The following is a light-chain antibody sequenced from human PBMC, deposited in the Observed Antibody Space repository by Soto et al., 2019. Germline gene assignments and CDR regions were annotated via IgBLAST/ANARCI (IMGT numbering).Light chain of an antibody. V-gene: IGKV3-15*01. CDR1: QSVNLY. CDR3: KEYNIWPIP. Sequence: EVVLTQSPATLSVSPGEGATLSCRASQSVNLYLAWYQQKPGQAPRVIIYGVSTRATGVPGRFSGSGSGTYFPLHNHPRALKIFGVFYTKEYNIWPIPLCQGTQLEIK. CDR2: GVS. J-gene: IGKJ5*01.